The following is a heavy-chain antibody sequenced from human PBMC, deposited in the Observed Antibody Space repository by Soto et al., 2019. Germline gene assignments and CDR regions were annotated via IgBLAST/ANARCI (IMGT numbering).Heavy chain of an antibody. CDR3: ARLPKGSRVTS. J-gene: IGHJ4*02. CDR2: ITSSGDSI. CDR1: GFRFSDHS. V-gene: IGHV3-48*02. D-gene: IGHD4-17*01. Sequence: EVQLLESGGGLIHPGGSLRLSCVASGFRFSDHSMNWVRQAPGKGLEWVSYITSSGDSIYYADSGKGRFTVSRDNAKNSLFLQMNSLRDEDTAVYYCARLPKGSRVTSWGQGTLVTVSS.